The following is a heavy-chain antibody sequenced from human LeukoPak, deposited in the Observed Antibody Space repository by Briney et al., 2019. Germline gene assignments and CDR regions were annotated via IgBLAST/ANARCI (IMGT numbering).Heavy chain of an antibody. CDR1: GESISGFY. V-gene: IGHV4-59*01. D-gene: IGHD3-10*01. J-gene: IGHJ4*02. CDR3: ARARTFNPRGDLKVRGVGVGY. Sequence: PSETLSLTCTVSGESISGFYWTWIRQPPGKGLEWIGYIYYSGSTNYNPSLKSRVTISVDTSKNQFSLKLSPVTAADTAVYYCARARTFNPRGDLKVRGVGVGYWGQGTLVTVSS. CDR2: IYYSGST.